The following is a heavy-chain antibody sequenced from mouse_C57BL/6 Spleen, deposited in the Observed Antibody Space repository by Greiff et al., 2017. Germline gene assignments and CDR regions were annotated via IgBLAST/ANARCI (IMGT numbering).Heavy chain of an antibody. CDR3: ARRGVDYDGSSYVD. CDR1: GYTFTSYW. D-gene: IGHD1-1*01. J-gene: IGHJ2*01. CDR2: IDPSDSYT. Sequence: QVQLQQPGAELVKPGASVKLSCKASGYTFTSYWMQWVKQRPGQGLEWIGEIDPSDSYTNYNQKFKGKATLTVDTSSSTAYMQLSSLTSEDSAVYYCARRGVDYDGSSYVDWGQGTTLTVSS. V-gene: IGHV1-50*01.